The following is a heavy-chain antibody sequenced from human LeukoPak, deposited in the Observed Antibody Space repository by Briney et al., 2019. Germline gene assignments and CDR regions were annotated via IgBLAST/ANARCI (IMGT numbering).Heavy chain of an antibody. Sequence: PSETLSLTCTVSGGSISGYYWSWIRQPPGKGLEWIGHIYDSATTTSNPSLKSRVTISVDTSKSQFSLRLRSVTAADTAIYYCARDWGGGCYSGFDYWGQGALVTVSS. CDR2: IYDSATT. CDR1: GGSISGYY. CDR3: ARDWGGGCYSGFDY. J-gene: IGHJ4*02. V-gene: IGHV4-59*01. D-gene: IGHD2-15*01.